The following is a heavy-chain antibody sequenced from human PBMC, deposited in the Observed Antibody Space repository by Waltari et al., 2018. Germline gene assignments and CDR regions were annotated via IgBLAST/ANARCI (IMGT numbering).Heavy chain of an antibody. J-gene: IGHJ4*02. V-gene: IGHV3-30*03. CDR3: AREDYYDRGRIGANFDY. D-gene: IGHD3-22*01. CDR2: ISRDEKNT. CDR1: GFPFTSYV. Sequence: QVQLVESGGGVVQPGRSLRLSCAASGFPFTSYVIPWFRQAPGKGLEWVAVISRDEKNTYYADSVKGRFTVSRDNSKNTIYLQMNSLKTEDTAVYYCAREDYYDRGRIGANFDYWGQGTLVTVSS.